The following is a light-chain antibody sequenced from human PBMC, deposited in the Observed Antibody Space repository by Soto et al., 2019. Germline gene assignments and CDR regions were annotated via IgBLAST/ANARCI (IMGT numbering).Light chain of an antibody. CDR3: YSYAGENLYV. J-gene: IGLJ1*01. Sequence: QSVLTQPASVSASPGQSITISCTGTTSDVGSYNLVSWFQQHPGKVPKLLICEGTKRPSGLSDRFSGSKSGTTASLPISGLQAEDEAHYYCYSYAGENLYVFGTGTKVTVL. CDR2: EGT. CDR1: TSDVGSYNL. V-gene: IGLV2-23*01.